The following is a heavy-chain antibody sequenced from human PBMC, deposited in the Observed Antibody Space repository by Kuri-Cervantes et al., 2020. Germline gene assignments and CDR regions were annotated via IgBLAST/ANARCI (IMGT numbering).Heavy chain of an antibody. V-gene: IGHV3-23*01. CDR2: ISGSGGST. Sequence: GESLKISCAASGFTFSSYAMSCVRQAPGKGLEWVSAISGSGGSTYYADSVKGRFTISRDNSKNTLYLQMNSLRAEDTAVYYCAKDSSWFGEDDAFDIWGQGTMVTVSS. CDR3: AKDSSWFGEDDAFDI. J-gene: IGHJ3*02. D-gene: IGHD3-10*01. CDR1: GFTFSSYA.